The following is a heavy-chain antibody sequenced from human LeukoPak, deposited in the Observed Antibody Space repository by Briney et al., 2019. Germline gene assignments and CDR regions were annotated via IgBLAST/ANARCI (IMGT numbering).Heavy chain of an antibody. D-gene: IGHD6-19*01. CDR3: ARGLITASVWYSNRGNYFDF. CDR2: ITSSSIYI. Sequence: PGGSLRLSCAASGFTFSSYTMNWVRQAPGKGLEWVSSITSSSIYIYYTDSVKGRFTISRDNAKNSLYLQMNSLRSDDTALYYCARGLITASVWYSNRGNYFDFWGQGTLVTVSS. J-gene: IGHJ4*02. V-gene: IGHV3-21*04. CDR1: GFTFSSYT.